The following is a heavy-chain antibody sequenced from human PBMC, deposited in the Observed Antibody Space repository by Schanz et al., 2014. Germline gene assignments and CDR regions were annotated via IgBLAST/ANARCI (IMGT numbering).Heavy chain of an antibody. Sequence: QLQLQESGPGLVKASETLSLTCTVSGGSISGSSSYYWGWIRQPPGKGLEWIGSFYYTGSTYYIPSLKSRVTMSLDTSNYQFSLRLNSVTAADTAVYFCVRHHCSSGICYGLGYWGQGTLVTVSS. J-gene: IGHJ4*02. CDR1: GGSISGSSSYY. CDR2: FYYTGST. CDR3: VRHHCSSGICYGLGY. V-gene: IGHV4-39*01. D-gene: IGHD2-15*01.